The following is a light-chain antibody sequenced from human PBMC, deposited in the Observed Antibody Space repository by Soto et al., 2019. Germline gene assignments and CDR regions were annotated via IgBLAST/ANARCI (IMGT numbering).Light chain of an antibody. V-gene: IGKV1-9*01. CDR1: QGIAGS. J-gene: IGKJ4*01. CDR3: QQVKSYPRT. CDR2: AES. Sequence: DIQMTQSPSSVSASVGDRVTITCRASQGIAGSLAWYQQKPGKPPKLLIYAESTLQSGVPSRFSGSGSGTRGTLTISSLQPEDFATYYCQQVKSYPRTFGGGTKVEIK.